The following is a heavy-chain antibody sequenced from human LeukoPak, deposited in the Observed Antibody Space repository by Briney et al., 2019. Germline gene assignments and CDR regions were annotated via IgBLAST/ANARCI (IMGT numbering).Heavy chain of an antibody. CDR2: INHSGST. Sequence: SETLSLTCAVYGGSFSGYYWSWIRQPPGKGLEWIGEINHSGSTNYNPSLKSRVTISVDTSKNQFSLKLSSVTAADTAVYYCLDTDSDYWGQGTLVTVSS. J-gene: IGHJ4*02. V-gene: IGHV4-34*01. CDR3: LDTDSDY. D-gene: IGHD5-18*01. CDR1: GGSFSGYY.